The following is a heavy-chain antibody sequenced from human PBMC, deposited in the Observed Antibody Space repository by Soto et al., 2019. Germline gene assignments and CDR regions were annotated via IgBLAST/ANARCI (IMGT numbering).Heavy chain of an antibody. CDR3: ARDILSGGAYPDS. J-gene: IGHJ5*01. Sequence: RGSLRLSCAASGFTCSTYTMNWFRQAPGKGLEWISSISSGSSYIYYAGSVKGRFTISRDNAKNSLFLQMNSLRADDTAVYYCARDILSGGAYPDSWGQGTKVTVSS. CDR1: GFTCSTYT. V-gene: IGHV3-21*01. CDR2: ISSGSSYI. D-gene: IGHD3-10*01.